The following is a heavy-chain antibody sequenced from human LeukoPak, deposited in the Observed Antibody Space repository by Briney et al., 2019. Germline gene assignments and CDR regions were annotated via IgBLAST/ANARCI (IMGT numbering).Heavy chain of an antibody. J-gene: IGHJ6*02. Sequence: PSETLSLTCTVSGGSISSYYWSWIRQPPGKGLEWIGYIYYSGSTNYNPSLKSRVTISVDTSKNQFSLKLSSVTAADTAVYYCARVWHPNLYYYYYGMDVWGQGTTVTVSS. CDR3: ARVWHPNLYYYYYGMDV. CDR2: IYYSGST. D-gene: IGHD3-10*01. V-gene: IGHV4-59*12. CDR1: GGSISSYY.